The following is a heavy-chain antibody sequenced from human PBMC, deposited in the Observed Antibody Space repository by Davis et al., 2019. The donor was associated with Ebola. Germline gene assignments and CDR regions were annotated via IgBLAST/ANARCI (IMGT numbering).Heavy chain of an antibody. CDR2: IYYSGST. Sequence: SETLSLTCTVSGGSISSYYWSWIRQPPGKGLAWIGYIYYSGSTNYNPSLKSRVTISVDTSKNQFSLKLSSVTAADTAVYYCARDLPYYDFWSGYYRYWGQGTLVTVSS. D-gene: IGHD3-3*01. CDR1: GGSISSYY. CDR3: ARDLPYYDFWSGYYRY. J-gene: IGHJ4*02. V-gene: IGHV4-59*01.